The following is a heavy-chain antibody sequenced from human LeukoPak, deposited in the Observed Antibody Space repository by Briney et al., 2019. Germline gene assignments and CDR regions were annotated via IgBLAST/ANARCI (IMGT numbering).Heavy chain of an antibody. CDR1: GYSISSGYY. CDR3: ARHAHPYYFDY. J-gene: IGHJ4*02. CDR2: IYHSGST. V-gene: IGHV4-38-2*02. Sequence: SETLSLTCTVSGYSISSGYYWGWLRQPPGKGLEWIGSIYHSGSTYYNPSLKSRVTISVDTSKNQFSLKLSSVTAADTAVYYCARHAHPYYFDYWGQGTLVTVSS. D-gene: IGHD2-8*01.